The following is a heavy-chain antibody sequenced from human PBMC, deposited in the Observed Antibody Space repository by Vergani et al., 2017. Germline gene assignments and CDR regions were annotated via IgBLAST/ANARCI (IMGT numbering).Heavy chain of an antibody. J-gene: IGHJ4*02. Sequence: QVQLQESGPGLVKPSETLSLTCAVSGYSISSGYYWGWIRQPPGKGLEWIGSSYHSGSTYYNPSLKSRVTISVDTSKNQFSLNLSPVTAADTAVYYCARHASYGCNSMNFCFDYWGQGTLVTVSS. CDR1: GYSISSGYY. V-gene: IGHV4-38-2*01. CDR3: ARHASYGCNSMNFCFDY. CDR2: SYHSGST. D-gene: IGHD4-23*01.